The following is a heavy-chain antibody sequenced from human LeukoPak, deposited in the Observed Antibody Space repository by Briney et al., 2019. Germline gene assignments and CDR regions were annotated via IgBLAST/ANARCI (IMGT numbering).Heavy chain of an antibody. D-gene: IGHD3-10*01. CDR2: IYTSGST. Sequence: SETLSLTCTVSGGSISSYYWSWIRQPAVKGLEWIGRIYTSGSTNYNPSLKSRVTMSVDTSKNQFSLKLSSVTAADTAVYYCARDDGRLVDYYGSGSSYYYYYGMDVWGQGTTVTVSS. J-gene: IGHJ6*02. V-gene: IGHV4-4*07. CDR3: ARDDGRLVDYYGSGSSYYYYYGMDV. CDR1: GGSISSYY.